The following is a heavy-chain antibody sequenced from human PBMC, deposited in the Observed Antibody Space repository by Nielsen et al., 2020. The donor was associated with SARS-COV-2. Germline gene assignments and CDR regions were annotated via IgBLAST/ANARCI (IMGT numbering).Heavy chain of an antibody. J-gene: IGHJ4*02. CDR2: ITAPGSYT. D-gene: IGHD1-26*01. V-gene: IGHV3-23*01. Sequence: GESLKISCAASGFTFSNHIMSWVRQAPGKGLEWVSSITAPGSYTYYAGSVKGRFTISRDNSKNTLYLQMNSLRAEDTAVYYCAKISGSQRHYFDFWGQGALVTVSS. CDR3: AKISGSQRHYFDF. CDR1: GFTFSNHI.